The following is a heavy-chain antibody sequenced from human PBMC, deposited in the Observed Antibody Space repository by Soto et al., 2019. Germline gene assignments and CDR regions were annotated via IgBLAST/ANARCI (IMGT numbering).Heavy chain of an antibody. CDR1: GDSISRSPNY. CDR2: IFYTGNT. Sequence: PSETLSLTCSVAGDSISRSPNYWGWIRQTPGRGLEWIGTIFYTGNTYYNPSLKGRVTISVDTSMNQFSLSLRSVTAADTALYYCARVLGVLVMGATQFGGRFDPWGQGTLVTVSS. D-gene: IGHD2-15*01. V-gene: IGHV4-39*01. CDR3: ARVLGVLVMGATQFGGRFDP. J-gene: IGHJ5*02.